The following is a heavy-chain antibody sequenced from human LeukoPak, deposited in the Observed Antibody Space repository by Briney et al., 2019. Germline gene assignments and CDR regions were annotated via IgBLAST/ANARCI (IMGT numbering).Heavy chain of an antibody. V-gene: IGHV3-21*01. CDR2: ISSSSSYI. CDR3: AREAGDVVLMVYANRYFDY. D-gene: IGHD2-8*01. Sequence: VGSLRLSCAPSVFTFSSYSMNWVRQAPGKGLEWVSSISSSSSYIYYADSVKGRFTISRDNAKNSLYLQMNSLRAEDTAVYYCAREAGDVVLMVYANRYFDYWGQGTLVTVSS. CDR1: VFTFSSYS. J-gene: IGHJ4*02.